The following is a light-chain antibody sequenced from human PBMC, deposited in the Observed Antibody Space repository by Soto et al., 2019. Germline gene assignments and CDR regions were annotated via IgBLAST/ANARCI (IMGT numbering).Light chain of an antibody. J-gene: IGKJ4*01. CDR2: GAS. CDR1: QSFSSN. CDR3: QQYNNWLT. V-gene: IGKV3-15*01. Sequence: EIVMTRSPATLSVSPGERATLSCRASQSFSSNLAWYQQKPGQAPRLLIYGASTRATGIPARFSGSGSGTEFTLTISSLQSEDFAVYYCQQYNNWLTFGGGNKVDI.